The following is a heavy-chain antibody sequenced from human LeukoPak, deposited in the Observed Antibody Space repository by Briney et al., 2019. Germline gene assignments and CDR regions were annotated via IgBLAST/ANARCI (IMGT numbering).Heavy chain of an antibody. CDR3: ARGGDGYNIDY. CDR2: ISYDANNK. Sequence: GGSLRLSCAASGFTFSSYAMHWVRQAPGKGLEWVAVISYDANNKYYADSVKGRFTISRDNSKNTLYLQMHSLRAEDTAVYYCARGGDGYNIDYWGQGTLVTVSS. J-gene: IGHJ4*02. V-gene: IGHV3-30*01. D-gene: IGHD5-24*01. CDR1: GFTFSSYA.